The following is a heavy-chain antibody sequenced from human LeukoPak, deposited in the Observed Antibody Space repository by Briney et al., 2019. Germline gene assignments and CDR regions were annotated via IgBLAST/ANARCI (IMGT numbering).Heavy chain of an antibody. J-gene: IGHJ4*02. CDR2: IIPILGIA. CDR3: ATPMTGFDY. V-gene: IGHV1-69*04. CDR1: GGTFSSYA. D-gene: IGHD1-14*01. Sequence: SAKVSCKASGGTFSSYAISWVRQAPGQGLEWMGRIIPILGIANYAQKFQGRVTITADKSTSTAYMELSSLRSEDTAVYYCATPMTGFDYWGQGTLVTVSS.